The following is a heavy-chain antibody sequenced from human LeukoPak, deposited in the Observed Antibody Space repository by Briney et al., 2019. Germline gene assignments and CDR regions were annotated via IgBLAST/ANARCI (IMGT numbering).Heavy chain of an antibody. CDR1: GGSISSGSYY. CDR2: IYTSGST. CDR3: ARAEGPSENWFDP. Sequence: PSQTLSLTCTVSGGSISSGSYYWSWIRQPAGKGLEWIGRIYTSGSTYYNPSLKSRVTISVDTSKNQFSLKLSSVTAADTAVYYCARAEGPSENWFDPWGQGTLVTVSS. V-gene: IGHV4-61*02. J-gene: IGHJ5*02.